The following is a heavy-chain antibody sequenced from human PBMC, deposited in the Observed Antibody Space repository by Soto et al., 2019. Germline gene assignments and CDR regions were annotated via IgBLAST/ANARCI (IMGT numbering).Heavy chain of an antibody. CDR1: CGSISSSSYY. CDR2: IYYSGST. CDR3: ARLSITMTTGGRFDP. V-gene: IGHV4-39*01. D-gene: IGHD3-22*01. Sequence: SETLSLTCTVSCGSISSSSYYWGWIRQPPGKGLEWIGSIYYSGSTYYNPSLKSRVTISVDTSKNQFSLKLSSVTAADTAVYYCARLSITMTTGGRFDPWGQGTLVTVSS. J-gene: IGHJ5*02.